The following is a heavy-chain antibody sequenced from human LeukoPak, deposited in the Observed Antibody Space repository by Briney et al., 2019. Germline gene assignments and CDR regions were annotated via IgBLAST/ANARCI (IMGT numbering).Heavy chain of an antibody. CDR2: IRYDGSNK. CDR3: AKGISPAAIGGQQH. Sequence: GGALRLSCAASGFTFSSYGMHWVRQAPGKGLEGVAFIRYDGSNKYYADSVKGRFTISRDNSKTTLYLQMNSLRAEDTAVYYCAKGISPAAIGGQQHWGQGTLVTVSS. D-gene: IGHD2-2*01. J-gene: IGHJ1*01. V-gene: IGHV3-30*02. CDR1: GFTFSSYG.